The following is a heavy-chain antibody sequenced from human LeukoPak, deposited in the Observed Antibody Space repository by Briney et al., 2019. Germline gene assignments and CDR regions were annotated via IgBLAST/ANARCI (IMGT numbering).Heavy chain of an antibody. Sequence: SETLSLTCAVYGGSFSDYYWSWIRQSPGKGLEWIGEVNHSGSTNYNPSLKSRVTISIDTSKNQFSLKLSSVTAADTAVYYCASTGYSYGTGFDYWGQGTLVTVSS. J-gene: IGHJ4*02. CDR1: GGSFSDYY. V-gene: IGHV4-34*01. CDR3: ASTGYSYGTGFDY. CDR2: VNHSGST. D-gene: IGHD5-18*01.